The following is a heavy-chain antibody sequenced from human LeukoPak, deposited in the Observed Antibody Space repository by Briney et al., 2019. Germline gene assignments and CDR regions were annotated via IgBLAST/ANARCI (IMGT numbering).Heavy chain of an antibody. V-gene: IGHV3-64*01. CDR3: ARSGEWELLFGFDY. J-gene: IGHJ4*02. Sequence: PGGSLRLSCAASGFTFSSYAMHWVRQAPGKGLEYVSAISRNGGSTYYANSVKGRFTISRDNSKNTLYLQMGSLRAEDMAVYYCARSGEWELLFGFDYWGQGTLVTVSS. CDR1: GFTFSSYA. CDR2: ISRNGGST. D-gene: IGHD1-26*01.